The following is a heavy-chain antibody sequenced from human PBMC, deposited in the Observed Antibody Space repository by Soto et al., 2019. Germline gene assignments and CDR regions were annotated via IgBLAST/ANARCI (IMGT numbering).Heavy chain of an antibody. D-gene: IGHD3-22*01. Sequence: QVQLVQSGAEVKKPGSSVKVSCKASGGTFSSYAISWVRQAPGQGLEWMGGIIPIFGTANYAQKFQGRVTIIEDESTSTAYMDLTSLISEHTALYYCATSARAFLVVISYYYYGMDVWCQGTAVTVSS. V-gene: IGHV1-69*01. J-gene: IGHJ6*02. CDR1: GGTFSSYA. CDR3: ATSARAFLVVISYYYYGMDV. CDR2: IIPIFGTA.